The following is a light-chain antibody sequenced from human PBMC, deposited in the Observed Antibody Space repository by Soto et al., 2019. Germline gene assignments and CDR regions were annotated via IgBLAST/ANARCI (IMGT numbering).Light chain of an antibody. V-gene: IGKV2-30*01. CDR3: MQGAHWPWT. CDR1: QSLVYSDGNTS. Sequence: DVVMTQSPLSLPVTLGQPASISCRSSQSLVYSDGNTSLNWFQQRPGQSPRRLIYKVSNRDSGVPDRFSGSGSGSDFTLTISRVEADDVGVYYCMQGAHWPWTFGQGTKVEIK. J-gene: IGKJ1*01. CDR2: KVS.